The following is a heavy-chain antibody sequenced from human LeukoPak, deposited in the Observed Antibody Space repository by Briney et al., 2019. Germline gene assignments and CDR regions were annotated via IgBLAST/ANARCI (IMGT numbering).Heavy chain of an antibody. J-gene: IGHJ4*02. D-gene: IGHD6-19*01. V-gene: IGHV1-69*05. CDR1: GGTFSSYA. CDR2: IIPIFGTA. Sequence: GSSVKVSCKASGGTFSSYAISWVRQAPGQGLEWMGGIIPIFGTANYAQKLQGRVTMTTDTSTSTAYMELRSLRSDDTAVYYCNRIAVAGTEREASGDYWGQGTLVTVSS. CDR3: NRIAVAGTEREASGDY.